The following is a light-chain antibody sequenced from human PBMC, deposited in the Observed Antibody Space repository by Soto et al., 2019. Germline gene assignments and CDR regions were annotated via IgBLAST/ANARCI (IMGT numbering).Light chain of an antibody. J-gene: IGLJ1*01. V-gene: IGLV2-14*01. CDR2: EVT. Sequence: QSALTQPASVSGSLGQSITISCTGTSSDLGGYNYVSWYQQHPGKAPRLVIYEVTNRPSGVSNRFSGSKSGNTASLTISGLQAEDEADYYCNSFTDSSLYVFGTGTKRTVL. CDR3: NSFTDSSLYV. CDR1: SSDLGGYNY.